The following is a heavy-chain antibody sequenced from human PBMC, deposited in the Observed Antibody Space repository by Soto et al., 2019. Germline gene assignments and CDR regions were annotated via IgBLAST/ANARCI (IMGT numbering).Heavy chain of an antibody. CDR2: ISYDGSNK. V-gene: IGHV3-30-3*01. CDR1: GFTFSSYA. CDR3: ARDEGYNWNDGNIDY. Sequence: GGSLRLSCAASGFTFSSYAMHWVRQAPGKGLEWVAVISYDGSNKYYADSVKGRFTISRDNSKNTLYLQMNSLRAEDTAVYYCARDEGYNWNDGNIDYWGQGTLVTVSS. J-gene: IGHJ4*02. D-gene: IGHD1-20*01.